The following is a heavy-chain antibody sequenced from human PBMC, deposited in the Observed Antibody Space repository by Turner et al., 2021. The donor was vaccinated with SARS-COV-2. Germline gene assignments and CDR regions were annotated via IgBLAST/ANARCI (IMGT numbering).Heavy chain of an antibody. J-gene: IGHJ6*02. Sequence: QVQSVEFGGGVVQPGRSLRLSCAASAFTFSKFAMNWVCQAPGKGLEWVAVMSFPGSNKYYADSVKGRFTISRDNSKNTLYLQMNSLRPKDTAVYYCVKDISEYGYGFDGLAVWGQGTTVTFSS. D-gene: IGHD5-18*01. CDR1: AFTFSKFA. CDR2: MSFPGSNK. CDR3: VKDISEYGYGFDGLAV. V-gene: IGHV3-30-3*02.